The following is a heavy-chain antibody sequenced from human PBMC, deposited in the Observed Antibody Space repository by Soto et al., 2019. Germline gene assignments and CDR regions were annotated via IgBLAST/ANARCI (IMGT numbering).Heavy chain of an antibody. CDR2: IIPILGIA. Sequence: QVQLVQPGAEVKKPGSSVKVSCKASGGTFSSYTISWVRQAPGQGLEWMGRIIPILGIANYAQKFQGRVTITADKSTSTAYMELSSLRSEDTAVYYCARMVRDDSSGYYRDYWGQGTLVTVSS. J-gene: IGHJ4*02. D-gene: IGHD3-22*01. CDR3: ARMVRDDSSGYYRDY. CDR1: GGTFSSYT. V-gene: IGHV1-69*02.